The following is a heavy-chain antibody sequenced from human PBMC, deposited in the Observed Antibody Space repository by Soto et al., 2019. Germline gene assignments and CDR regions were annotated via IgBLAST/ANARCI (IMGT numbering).Heavy chain of an antibody. CDR1: GFTFSSYG. CDR3: AKDSSGWSRDFDY. Sequence: GRSRRLSCAASGFTFSSYGMHWVRQAPGKGLEWVAVISYDGSNKYYADSVKGRFTISRDNSKNTLYLQMNSLRAEDTAVYYSAKDSSGWSRDFDYWGQGTLVTVSS. V-gene: IGHV3-30*18. CDR2: ISYDGSNK. J-gene: IGHJ4*02. D-gene: IGHD6-19*01.